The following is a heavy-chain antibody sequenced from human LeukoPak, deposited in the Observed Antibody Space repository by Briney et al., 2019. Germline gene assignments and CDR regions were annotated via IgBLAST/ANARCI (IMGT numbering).Heavy chain of an antibody. CDR1: GFTFTSYV. Sequence: GGSLRLSCAASGFTFTSYVMSWVRQAPGKGLEWVSAISGSGGTTYYADSVKGRFTISRDNSKNTLYLRMNSLRAEDTAVYYCAKASRISTFRDYFDYWGQGTLVTVSS. V-gene: IGHV3-23*01. CDR3: AKASRISTFRDYFDY. D-gene: IGHD3-10*01. J-gene: IGHJ4*02. CDR2: ISGSGGTT.